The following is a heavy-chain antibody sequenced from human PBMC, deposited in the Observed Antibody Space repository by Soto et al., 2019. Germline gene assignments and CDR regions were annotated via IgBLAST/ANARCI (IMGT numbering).Heavy chain of an antibody. CDR2: IYYSGST. CDR1: GGSISSGDYY. Sequence: PSETLSLTSTVSGGSISSGDYYWSWIRQPPGKGLEWIGYIYYSGSTYYNPSLKSRVTISVDTSKNQFSLKLSSVTAADTAVYYCAREEGLDRSYYYGSGSIFGPIDYWGQGTLVTVS. J-gene: IGHJ4*02. D-gene: IGHD3-10*01. V-gene: IGHV4-30-4*01. CDR3: AREEGLDRSYYYGSGSIFGPIDY.